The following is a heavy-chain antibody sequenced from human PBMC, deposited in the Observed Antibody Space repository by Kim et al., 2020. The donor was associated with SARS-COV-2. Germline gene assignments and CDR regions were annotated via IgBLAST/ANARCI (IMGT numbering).Heavy chain of an antibody. Sequence: GESLKISCKGSGYSFTSYWISWVRQMPGKGLEWMGRIDPSDSYTNYSPSFQGHVTISADKSISTAYLQWSSLKASDTAMYYCSRLGDCGGDCMPFDYWGQGTLVTVSS. CDR3: SRLGDCGGDCMPFDY. D-gene: IGHD2-21*01. CDR2: IDPSDSYT. J-gene: IGHJ4*02. V-gene: IGHV5-10-1*01. CDR1: GYSFTSYW.